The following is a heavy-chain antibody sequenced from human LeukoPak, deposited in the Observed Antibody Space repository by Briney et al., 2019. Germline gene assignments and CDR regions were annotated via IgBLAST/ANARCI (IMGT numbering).Heavy chain of an antibody. J-gene: IGHJ4*02. CDR3: ARDRLRSGGEYRY. CDR1: GFTFSDYY. V-gene: IGHV3-11*01. Sequence: SGGSLRLSCAASGFTFSDYYMSWIRQAPGKGLEWVSYISSSGSTIYYADSVKGRFTISRDNAENSLYLQMNSLRAEDTAVYYCARDRLRSGGEYRYWGQGTLVTVSS. D-gene: IGHD2-21*01. CDR2: ISSSGSTI.